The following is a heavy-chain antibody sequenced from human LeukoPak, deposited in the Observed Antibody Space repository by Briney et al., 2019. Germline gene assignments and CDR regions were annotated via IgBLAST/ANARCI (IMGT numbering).Heavy chain of an antibody. CDR3: ARVYSSSWYKVFDY. CDR1: GFTVSSNY. J-gene: IGHJ4*02. Sequence: PGGSLRLSCAASGFTVSSNYMSWVRQAPGMGLEWVSVIYSGGTTYYADSVKGRFTISRDSSKNTLYLQMSSLRAEDTAVYFCARVYSSSWYKVFDYWGQGTLVTVSS. V-gene: IGHV3-53*01. D-gene: IGHD6-13*01. CDR2: IYSGGTT.